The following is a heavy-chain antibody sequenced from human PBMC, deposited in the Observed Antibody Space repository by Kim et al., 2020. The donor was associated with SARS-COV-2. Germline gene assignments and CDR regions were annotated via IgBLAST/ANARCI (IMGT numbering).Heavy chain of an antibody. J-gene: IGHJ4*02. CDR1: GFTFSSYA. CDR3: ANTKGWLQDPD. V-gene: IGHV3-23*01. Sequence: GGSLRLSCAASGFTFSSYAMSWVRQAPGKGLEWVSAISGSGGSTYYADSVKGRFTISRDNSKNTLYLQMNSLRAEDTAVYYCANTKGWLQDPDWGQGTLVTVSS. D-gene: IGHD5-12*01. CDR2: ISGSGGST.